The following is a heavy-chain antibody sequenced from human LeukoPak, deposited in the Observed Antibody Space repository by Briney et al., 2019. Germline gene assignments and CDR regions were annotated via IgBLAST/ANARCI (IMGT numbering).Heavy chain of an antibody. V-gene: IGHV1-8*01. CDR1: RYTFTSYE. D-gene: IGHD3-3*01. J-gene: IGHJ4*02. Sequence: ASVKVSCKPSRYTFTSYEINWVRQATGHGLEWRGWMHPNSRNTGYAQKYQGRVTMTRNTTISTAYMELSSLRSEDTAVYYCATGDLWSGWWGQGALLTVSS. CDR2: MHPNSRNT. CDR3: ATGDLWSGW.